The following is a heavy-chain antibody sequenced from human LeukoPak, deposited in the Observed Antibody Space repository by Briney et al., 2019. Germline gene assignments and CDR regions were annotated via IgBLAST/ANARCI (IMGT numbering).Heavy chain of an antibody. CDR1: GFTFSSYG. CDR3: ARDQGVVVHGKYHYYGMDV. D-gene: IGHD3-22*01. CDR2: ISYDGSSK. J-gene: IGHJ6*02. Sequence: PGRSLRLSCAVSGFTFSSYGIHWVRQAPGKGLEWVAAISYDGSSKYYADSVKGRFTISRDNSKNTLYLQMNSLRAEDTAVYYCARDQGVVVHGKYHYYGMDVWGQGTTVTVSS. V-gene: IGHV3-30*03.